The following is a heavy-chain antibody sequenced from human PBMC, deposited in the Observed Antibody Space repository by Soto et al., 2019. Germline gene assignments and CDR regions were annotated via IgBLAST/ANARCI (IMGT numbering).Heavy chain of an antibody. CDR2: IYTSGST. CDR3: ARGFGGSWYYFDY. J-gene: IGHJ4*02. V-gene: IGHV4-4*07. CDR1: GASISSAF. Sequence: PSENLSITSTVYGASISSAFWSWIRQPAGKGLEWIGRIYTSGSTNYNPSLKSRVTMSVDTSKKQFSLKLSSVTAADTAVYYCARGFGGSWYYFDYWGQG. D-gene: IGHD2-15*01.